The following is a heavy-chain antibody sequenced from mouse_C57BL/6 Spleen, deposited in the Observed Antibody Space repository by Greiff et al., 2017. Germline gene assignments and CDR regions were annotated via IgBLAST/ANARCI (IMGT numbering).Heavy chain of an antibody. CDR2: ISYDGSN. V-gene: IGHV3-6*01. J-gene: IGHJ2*01. Sequence: EVQLQQSGPGLVKPSQSLSLTCSVTGYSIPSGYYWNWIRQFPGNKLEWMGYISYDGSNNYNPSLNNRISITSDTSKNQFFLKLNSVTTEDTATYYCARGGYFDYWGQGTTLTVSS. CDR3: ARGGYFDY. CDR1: GYSIPSGYY.